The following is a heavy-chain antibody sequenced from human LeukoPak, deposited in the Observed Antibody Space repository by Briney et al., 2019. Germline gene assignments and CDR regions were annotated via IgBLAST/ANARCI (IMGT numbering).Heavy chain of an antibody. CDR2: INPNSGGT. CDR1: GYTFIGYY. V-gene: IGHV1-2*02. CDR3: ARDRKYSGYDFGDY. Sequence: ASVKVSCKASGYTFIGYYMHWVRQAPGQGLEWMGWINPNSGGTNYAQKFQGRVTMTRDTSISTAYMELSRLRSDDTAVYYCARDRKYSGYDFGDYWGQGTLVTVSS. J-gene: IGHJ4*02. D-gene: IGHD5-12*01.